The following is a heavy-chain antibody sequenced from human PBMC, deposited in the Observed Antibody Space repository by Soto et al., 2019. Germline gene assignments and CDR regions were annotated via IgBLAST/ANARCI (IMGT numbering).Heavy chain of an antibody. D-gene: IGHD1-7*01. CDR1: GYTFTGYY. J-gene: IGHJ6*03. Sequence: ASVKVSRKASGYTFTGYYMHWVRQAPGQGLEWMGWINPNSGGTNYAQKFQGWVTMTRDTSISTAYMELSRLRSDDTAVYYCAGGLTGTRLGYYYMDVWGKGTTVTVSS. CDR3: AGGLTGTRLGYYYMDV. V-gene: IGHV1-2*04. CDR2: INPNSGGT.